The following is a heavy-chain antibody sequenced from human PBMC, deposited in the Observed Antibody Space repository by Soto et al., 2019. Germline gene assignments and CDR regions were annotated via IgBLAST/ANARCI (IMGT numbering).Heavy chain of an antibody. J-gene: IGHJ4*02. CDR1: GGSISSSSYY. V-gene: IGHV4-39*01. Sequence: SETLSLTCTVSGGSISSSSYYWGWIRQPPGKGLEWIGSIYYSGSTYYNPSLKSRVTISVDTSKNQFSLRLSSVTAADTAVYYCVHYYDSSGAFDYWGQGTLVTVSS. CDR2: IYYSGST. D-gene: IGHD3-22*01. CDR3: VHYYDSSGAFDY.